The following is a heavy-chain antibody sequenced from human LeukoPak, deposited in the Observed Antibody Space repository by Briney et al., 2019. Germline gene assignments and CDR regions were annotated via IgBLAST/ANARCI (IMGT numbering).Heavy chain of an antibody. Sequence: EASVKVSCKASGGTFSSYAISWVRQAPGQGLEWMGRIIPIFGTANYAQKFQGRVTITTDESTSTAYMELSSLGSEDTAVYYCAREGDYYDSSGYGRLGFDYWGQGTLVTVSS. CDR2: IIPIFGTA. V-gene: IGHV1-69*05. J-gene: IGHJ4*02. CDR1: GGTFSSYA. D-gene: IGHD3-22*01. CDR3: AREGDYYDSSGYGRLGFDY.